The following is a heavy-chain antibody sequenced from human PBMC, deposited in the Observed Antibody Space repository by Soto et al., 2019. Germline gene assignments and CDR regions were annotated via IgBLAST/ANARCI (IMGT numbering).Heavy chain of an antibody. CDR1: GGSISSYY. CDR2: IYYSGST. D-gene: IGHD4-17*01. V-gene: IGHV4-59*01. J-gene: IGHJ4*02. Sequence: SETLSLTCTVSGGSISSYYWSCIRQPPGKGLEWIGYIYYSGSTNYNPSLKSRGTISVDTSKIQFSLKLSSVTAADTAVYYCARDDSYGNRFDYWGQGTLVTVSS. CDR3: ARDDSYGNRFDY.